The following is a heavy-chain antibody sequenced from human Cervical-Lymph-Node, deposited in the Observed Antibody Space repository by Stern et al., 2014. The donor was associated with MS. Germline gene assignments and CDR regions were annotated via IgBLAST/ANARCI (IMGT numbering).Heavy chain of an antibody. CDR2: IYWDDDK. Sequence: QVTLRESGPTLVKPTQTLTLTCTLSGFSISTSGVGVGWICQSPGQALEWLALIYWDDDKRYNPSLKTRLTITKDTSKNQVVLTMTNMDPEDTASYYCAHRLKYSGTWDRGDFDYWGQGILVTVFS. V-gene: IGHV2-5*02. CDR1: GFSISTSGVG. J-gene: IGHJ4*02. CDR3: AHRLKYSGTWDRGDFDY. D-gene: IGHD5-12*01.